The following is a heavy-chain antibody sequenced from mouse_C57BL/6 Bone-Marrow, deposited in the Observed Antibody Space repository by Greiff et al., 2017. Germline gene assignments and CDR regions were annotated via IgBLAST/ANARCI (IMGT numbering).Heavy chain of an antibody. Sequence: QVQLQQPGAELVRPGSSVKLSCKASGYTFTSYWMHWVKQRPIQGLEWIGNIDPSDSETHYNQKFKDKATLTVDKSSSTAYMQLSSLTSEDSEGYYCERWHWYFDVWGTGTTVTVSS. V-gene: IGHV1-52*01. CDR2: IDPSDSET. J-gene: IGHJ1*03. CDR1: GYTFTSYW. CDR3: ERWHWYFDV.